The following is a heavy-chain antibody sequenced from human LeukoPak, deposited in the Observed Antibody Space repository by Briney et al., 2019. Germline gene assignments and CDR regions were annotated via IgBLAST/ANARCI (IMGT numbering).Heavy chain of an antibody. V-gene: IGHV1-24*01. Sequence: ASVKVSWKVSGYTLTELSIHWVRQAPGKGLEWMGGFDPEDGETIYAQRFQGRVTMTEDTSTDTAYMELSSLRSEDAAVYYCATVSYYYDSRGYQGYFQHWGQGTLVTVSS. J-gene: IGHJ1*01. CDR1: GYTLTELS. CDR2: FDPEDGET. CDR3: ATVSYYYDSRGYQGYFQH. D-gene: IGHD3-22*01.